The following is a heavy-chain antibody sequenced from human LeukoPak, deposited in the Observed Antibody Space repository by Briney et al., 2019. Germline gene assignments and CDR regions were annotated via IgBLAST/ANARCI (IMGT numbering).Heavy chain of an antibody. J-gene: IGHJ3*02. D-gene: IGHD3-9*01. CDR3: AGCAPYYDILTGYYIDAFDI. Sequence: ASVKVSCKASGGTFSSYAISWVRQAPGQGLEWMGGIIPIFGTANYAQKFQGRVTITADKSTSTAYMELSSLRSEDTAVYYCAGCAPYYDILTGYYIDAFDIWGQGTMVTVSS. CDR1: GGTFSSYA. V-gene: IGHV1-69*06. CDR2: IIPIFGTA.